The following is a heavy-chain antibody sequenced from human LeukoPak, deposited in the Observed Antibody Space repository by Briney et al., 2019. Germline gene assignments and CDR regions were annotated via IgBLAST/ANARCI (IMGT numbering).Heavy chain of an antibody. CDR2: MNPNSGNT. CDR1: GYTFTGYD. Sequence: ASVKVSCKASGYTFTGYDINWVRQATGQGLEWMGWMNPNSGNTGYAQKFQGRVTMTRNTSISTAYMELSSLRSEDTAVYYCARIQAVGVPVAIDAYYSYGMDVWGQGTAVTVSS. D-gene: IGHD2-2*02. CDR3: ARIQAVGVPVAIDAYYSYGMDV. V-gene: IGHV1-8*01. J-gene: IGHJ6*02.